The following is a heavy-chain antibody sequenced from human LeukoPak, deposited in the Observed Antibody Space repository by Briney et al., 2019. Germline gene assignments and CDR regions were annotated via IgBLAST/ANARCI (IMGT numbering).Heavy chain of an antibody. CDR2: IYHSGST. Sequence: PSQTLSLTCAVSGGSISSGGYSWSWIRQPPGTGLEWIGYIYHSGSTYYNPSLKSRVTISVDRSKNQFSLKLSSVTAADTAVYYCARLTSVDTAVDYWGQGTLVTVSS. CDR3: ARLTSVDTAVDY. D-gene: IGHD5-18*01. CDR1: GGSISSGGYS. J-gene: IGHJ4*02. V-gene: IGHV4-30-2*01.